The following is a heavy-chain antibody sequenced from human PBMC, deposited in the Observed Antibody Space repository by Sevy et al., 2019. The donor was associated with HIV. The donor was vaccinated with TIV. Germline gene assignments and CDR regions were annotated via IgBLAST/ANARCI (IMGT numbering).Heavy chain of an antibody. J-gene: IGHJ6*02. CDR2: IYPGDSDT. CDR1: GYSFTSYW. V-gene: IGHV5-51*01. D-gene: IGHD3-3*01. CDR3: ARQTYDFWSGCPFELYGMDV. Sequence: GESLKISCKGSGYSFTSYWIGWVRQMPGKGLEWMGIIYPGDSDTRYSPSFQGQVTMSADKSISTAYLQWSSLKASDTAMYYCARQTYDFWSGCPFELYGMDVWGQGTTVTVSS.